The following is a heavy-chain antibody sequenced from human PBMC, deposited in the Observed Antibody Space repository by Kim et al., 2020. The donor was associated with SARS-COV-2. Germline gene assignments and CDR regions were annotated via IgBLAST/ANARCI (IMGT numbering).Heavy chain of an antibody. J-gene: IGHJ6*02. CDR1: GFTFSSCA. V-gene: IGHV3-30-3*01. Sequence: GGSLRLSCAASGFTFSSCAMHWVRQAPGKGLEWVAVISYDGSNKNYADSVKGRFTISRDNSKNTLYLQMNSLRAEDTALYYCARDPWSPLPGLTYSYYGMDVWGQGTTVTVSS. CDR2: ISYDGSNK. D-gene: IGHD2-15*01. CDR3: ARDPWSPLPGLTYSYYGMDV.